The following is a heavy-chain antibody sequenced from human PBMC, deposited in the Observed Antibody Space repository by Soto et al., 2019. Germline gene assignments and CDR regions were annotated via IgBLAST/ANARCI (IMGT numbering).Heavy chain of an antibody. CDR2: INFVESTT. Sequence: EVQLVESGGGLVQPGGSLRLSCAASGFTFSNYSMHWVRQAPGKGLVWVSRINFVESTTSYADSVQGRFTISRDNAKNTLYLQLKSLRYDDTAIYYCETGGRTAAHGYHFDEWGQGALVTVSP. D-gene: IGHD6-6*01. CDR3: ETGGRTAAHGYHFDE. J-gene: IGHJ4*02. CDR1: GFTFSNYS. V-gene: IGHV3-74*01.